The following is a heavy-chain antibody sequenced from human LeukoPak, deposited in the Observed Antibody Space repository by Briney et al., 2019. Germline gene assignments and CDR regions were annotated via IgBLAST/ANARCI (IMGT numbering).Heavy chain of an antibody. Sequence: ASVKVSCKASGYTFTGYYMHWVRQAPGQGLEWMGWINPNSGGTNYAQKFQGRVTMTRDTSISTAYMELSRLRSDDTAVYYCARVGIYYDFWSGYYAFDIWGQGTMVTVSS. CDR3: ARVGIYYDFWSGYYAFDI. CDR1: GYTFTGYY. V-gene: IGHV1-2*02. J-gene: IGHJ3*02. CDR2: INPNSGGT. D-gene: IGHD3-3*01.